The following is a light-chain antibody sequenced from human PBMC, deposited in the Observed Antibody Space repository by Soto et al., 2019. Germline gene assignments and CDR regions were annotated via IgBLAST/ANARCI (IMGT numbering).Light chain of an antibody. CDR1: QSVTSF. Sequence: EIVLTQSPATLSLSPGERATLSCRVSQSVTSFLAWYQQKPGQAPRLLIYDASNRATGIPARFSVSGSGTDFTLTISGLEPEDFAVYYCQQRSNWPLTFGGGTKVETK. J-gene: IGKJ4*01. CDR2: DAS. CDR3: QQRSNWPLT. V-gene: IGKV3-11*01.